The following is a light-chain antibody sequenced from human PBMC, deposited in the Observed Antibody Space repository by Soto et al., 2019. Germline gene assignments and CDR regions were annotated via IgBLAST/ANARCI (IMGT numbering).Light chain of an antibody. CDR2: DVS. CDR1: SSDVGGYNY. J-gene: IGLJ1*01. V-gene: IGLV2-14*01. CDR3: SSYTSSSTLPYV. Sequence: ALTHPASVSGSPGQSITISCTGTSSDVGGYNYVSWYQQHPGKAPKLMIYDVSNRPSGVSNRFSGSKSGSTASLTISGLQAEDEADYCCSSYTSSSTLPYVFGTGTKVTAL.